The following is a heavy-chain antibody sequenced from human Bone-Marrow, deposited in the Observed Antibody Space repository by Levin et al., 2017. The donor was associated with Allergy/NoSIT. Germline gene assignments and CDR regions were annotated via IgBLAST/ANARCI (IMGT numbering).Heavy chain of an antibody. CDR2: IWYDGSNK. V-gene: IGHV3-33*01. CDR1: GFTFSSYG. J-gene: IGHJ4*02. D-gene: IGHD6-13*01. Sequence: GGSLRLSCAASGFTFSSYGMHWVRQAPGKGLEWVAVIWYDGSNKYYADSVKGRFTISRDNSKNTLYLQMNSLRAEDTAVYYCARDHGTAAPFDYWGQGTLVTVSS. CDR3: ARDHGTAAPFDY.